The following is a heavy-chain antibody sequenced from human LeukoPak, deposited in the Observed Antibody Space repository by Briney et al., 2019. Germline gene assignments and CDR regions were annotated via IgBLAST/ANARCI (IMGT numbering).Heavy chain of an antibody. CDR2: INHSGST. V-gene: IGHV4-34*01. D-gene: IGHD6-6*01. Sequence: SETLSLTCAVYGGSFSGYYWSWIRQPPGKGLEWIGEINHSGSTNYNPSLKSRVTISVDTSKNQFSLKLSSVTAADTAVYYCARGYSLSSSPVTEYYFDYWGQGTLVTVSS. CDR3: ARGYSLSSSPVTEYYFDY. J-gene: IGHJ4*02. CDR1: GGSFSGYY.